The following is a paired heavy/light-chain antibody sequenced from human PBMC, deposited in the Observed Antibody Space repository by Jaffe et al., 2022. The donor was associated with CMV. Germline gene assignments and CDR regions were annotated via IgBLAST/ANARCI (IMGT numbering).Light chain of an antibody. J-gene: IGKJ2*01. V-gene: IGKV3-15*01. CDR2: GAS. CDR1: QSVSSN. CDR3: QQYNNWPPYT. Sequence: EIVMTQSPATLSVSPGERATLSCRASQSVSSNLAWYQQKPGQAPRLLIYGASTRATGIPARFSGSGSGTEFTLTISSLQSEDFAVYYCQQYNNWPPYTFGQGTKLEIE.
Heavy chain of an antibody. D-gene: IGHD3-3*01. V-gene: IGHV3-23*01. CDR2: ISGSGDTT. CDR3: AKTGLEWLSQGWFGP. J-gene: IGHJ5*02. Sequence: EVQLLESGGGLVQPGGSLRLSCTASGFTFSSSVMSWVRQAPGKGLEWVSIISGSGDTTHYADSVKGRFTISRDNSKNTLYLQMNSLRGEDTAVYYCAKTGLEWLSQGWFGPWGQGTLVTVSS. CDR1: GFTFSSSV.